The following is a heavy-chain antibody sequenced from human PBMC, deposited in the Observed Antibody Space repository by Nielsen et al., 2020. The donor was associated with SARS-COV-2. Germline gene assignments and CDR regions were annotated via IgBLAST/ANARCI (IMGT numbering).Heavy chain of an antibody. V-gene: IGHV4-59*01. D-gene: IGHD6-19*01. Sequence: SETLSLTCTVSGGSISSYYWSWIRQPPGKGLEWIGSIYYSGSTNYNPSLKSRVTISVDTSKNQFSLKLSSVTAADTAVYYCARAPSFGYSSGWSFDYWGQGTLVTVSS. J-gene: IGHJ4*02. CDR2: IYYSGST. CDR3: ARAPSFGYSSGWSFDY. CDR1: GGSISSYY.